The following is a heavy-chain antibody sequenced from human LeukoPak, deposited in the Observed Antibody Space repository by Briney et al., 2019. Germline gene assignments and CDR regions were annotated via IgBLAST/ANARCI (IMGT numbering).Heavy chain of an antibody. V-gene: IGHV3-30*02. CDR3: ARDFPRSGTDAFDI. CDR2: IRYDGSNK. Sequence: GGSLRLSCAASGFTFSSYGMHWVRQAPGKGLEWVAFIRYDGSNKYYADSVKGRFTISRDNSKNTLYLQMNSLRAEDTAVYYCARDFPRSGTDAFDIWGQGTMVTVSS. CDR1: GFTFSSYG. D-gene: IGHD6-13*01. J-gene: IGHJ3*02.